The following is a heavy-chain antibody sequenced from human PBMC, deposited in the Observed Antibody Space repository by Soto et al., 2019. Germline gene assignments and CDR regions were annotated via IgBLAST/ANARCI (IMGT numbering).Heavy chain of an antibody. CDR1: GFTFTSFY. CDR3: AILYYYDSGDYYSNYQYYGMDV. CDR2: MHPYGGST. D-gene: IGHD3-22*01. V-gene: IGHV1-46*01. J-gene: IGHJ6*02. Sequence: ASAKVSCKASGFTFTSFYMHWVRQAPGQGPEWMGIMHPYGGSTGYAQKFQGRVTLTRDTSTRTDYMELSSLRSDDTAVYYCAILYYYDSGDYYSNYQYYGMDVWGQGTTVTVSS.